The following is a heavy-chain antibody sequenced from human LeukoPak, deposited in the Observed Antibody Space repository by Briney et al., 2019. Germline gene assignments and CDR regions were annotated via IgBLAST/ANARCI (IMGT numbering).Heavy chain of an antibody. CDR1: GFTFSAYW. CDR3: ARESGVAAALDL. J-gene: IGHJ5*02. V-gene: IGHV3-7*01. D-gene: IGHD6-13*01. CDR2: IKQDGSEK. Sequence: GGSLRLSCAASGFTFSAYWMNWVRQAPGKGLEWAANIKQDGSEKYYVDSVKGRFTISRDNAKNTLYLQMNSLRAEDTAVYYCARESGVAAALDLWGQGTLVTVSS.